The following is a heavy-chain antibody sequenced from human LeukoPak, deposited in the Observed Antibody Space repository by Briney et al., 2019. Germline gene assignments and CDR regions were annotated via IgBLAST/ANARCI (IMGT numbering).Heavy chain of an antibody. Sequence: GGSLRLSCAASGFTFSSYAMSWVRQAPVKGLEWVSAISGSGGSTYYADSVKGRFTISRDNSKNTLYLQMNSLRAEDTAVYYCARGTYYDSSGYYYVLDYWGQGTLVTVSS. CDR3: ARGTYYDSSGYYYVLDY. CDR2: ISGSGGST. V-gene: IGHV3-23*01. J-gene: IGHJ4*02. CDR1: GFTFSSYA. D-gene: IGHD3-22*01.